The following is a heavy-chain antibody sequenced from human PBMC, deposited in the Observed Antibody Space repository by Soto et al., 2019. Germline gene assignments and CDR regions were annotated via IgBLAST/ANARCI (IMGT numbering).Heavy chain of an antibody. D-gene: IGHD3-3*01. CDR2: IYSSGGT. J-gene: IGHJ5*02. V-gene: IGHV4-4*07. CDR1: GCSMNSYY. CDR3: ARGQRFSDWFDP. Sequence: SATLSLTGRVSGCSMNSYYWTWLRLPAGKGLEWIGRIYSSGGTHYNPSLKSRVTISLDTSKNQFSLRLNSVTAADTAVYYCARGQRFSDWFDPWGQGTVVTVSS.